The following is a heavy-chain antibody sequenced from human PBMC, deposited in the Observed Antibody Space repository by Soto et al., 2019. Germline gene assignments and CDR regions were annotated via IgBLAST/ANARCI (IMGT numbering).Heavy chain of an antibody. Sequence: GGSLRLSCAASGFTFSSYVMLWVRQAPGKGLEWVAVISYDGSNKYYADSVKGRFTISRDNSKNTLYLQMNSLRAEDTAVYYCARDLAAAAPLAPWGQGTLVTVSS. V-gene: IGHV3-30-3*01. CDR2: ISYDGSNK. CDR1: GFTFSSYV. CDR3: ARDLAAAAPLAP. J-gene: IGHJ5*02. D-gene: IGHD6-13*01.